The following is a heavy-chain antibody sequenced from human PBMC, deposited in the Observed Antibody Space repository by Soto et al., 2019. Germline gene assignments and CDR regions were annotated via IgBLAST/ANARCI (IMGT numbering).Heavy chain of an antibody. CDR1: GGSISSSSYY. Sequence: SETLSLTCTVSGGSISSSSYYWGWIRQPPGKGLEWIGSIYYSGSTYYNPSLKSRVTISVDTSKNQFSLKLSSVTAADTAVYYCARLGYYDSSGYSDYWGQGTLVTVSS. CDR3: ARLGYYDSSGYSDY. D-gene: IGHD3-22*01. CDR2: IYYSGST. J-gene: IGHJ4*02. V-gene: IGHV4-39*01.